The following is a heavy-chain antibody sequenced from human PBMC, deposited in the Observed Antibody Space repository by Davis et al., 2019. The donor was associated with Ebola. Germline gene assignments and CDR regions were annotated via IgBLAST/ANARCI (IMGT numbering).Heavy chain of an antibody. CDR2: IWYDGSNK. V-gene: IGHV3-33*01. D-gene: IGHD6-13*01. CDR1: GFTFSSYG. CDR3: ATRGSSREFDY. J-gene: IGHJ4*02. Sequence: GESLKISCAASGFTFSSYGMHWVRQAPGKGLEWVAVIWYDGSNKYYADSVKGRFTISRDNAKNSLYLQMNSLRAEDTAVYYCATRGSSREFDYWGQGTLVSVSS.